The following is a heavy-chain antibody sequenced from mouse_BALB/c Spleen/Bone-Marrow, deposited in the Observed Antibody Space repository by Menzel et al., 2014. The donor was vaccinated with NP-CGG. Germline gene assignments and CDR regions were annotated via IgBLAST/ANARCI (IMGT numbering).Heavy chain of an antibody. CDR2: IYPGSRNT. CDR3: ARDHYGNYEGFDY. J-gene: IGHJ3*01. D-gene: IGHD2-1*01. Sequence: VQLQQSGAELARPGTSVKLSCKASGYTFXDYYINWVKQRTGQGLEWIGEIYPGSRNTYYNEKFKGKATLTADKSSSTVNIHLSSLTSEDSAVYFCARDHYGNYEGFDYWGQGALVTVSA. CDR1: GYTFXDYY. V-gene: IGHV1-77*01.